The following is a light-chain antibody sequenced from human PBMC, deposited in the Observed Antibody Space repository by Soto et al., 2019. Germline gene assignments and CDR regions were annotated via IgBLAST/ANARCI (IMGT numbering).Light chain of an antibody. CDR2: DAS. V-gene: IGKV1-5*01. CDR3: QQYNSYSRT. J-gene: IGKJ3*01. Sequence: GGRVTITCRASQSITNWLAWCQQKPGKAPKLLIYDASSLKSGVPSRFSGSGSGTEFTLTISSLQPDDFATYYCQQYNSYSRTFGPGTKVDIK. CDR1: QSITNW.